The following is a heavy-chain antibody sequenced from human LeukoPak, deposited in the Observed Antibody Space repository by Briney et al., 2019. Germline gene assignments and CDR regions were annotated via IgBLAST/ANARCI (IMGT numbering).Heavy chain of an antibody. D-gene: IGHD1-26*01. CDR2: ISGSGGST. Sequence: GGYLRLSCAASGFTFSSYAMSWVRQAPGIGLEWISAISGSGGSTYYADSVKGRFTISRDNSKNTLYLQMNSLRAEDTAVYYCAKIGQVGATLLDYWGQGTLVTVSS. CDR3: AKIGQVGATLLDY. J-gene: IGHJ4*02. V-gene: IGHV3-23*01. CDR1: GFTFSSYA.